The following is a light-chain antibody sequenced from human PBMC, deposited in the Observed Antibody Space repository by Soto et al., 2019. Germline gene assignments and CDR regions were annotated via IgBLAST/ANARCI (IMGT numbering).Light chain of an antibody. V-gene: IGKV3-15*01. CDR3: QQYNNWPPGT. CDR1: QSVSSN. CDR2: GAS. Sequence: ETVMTQSPATLSVSPGERATLSCRASQSVSSNLAWYQQKPGQAPRLLIYGASTRATGIPARFSGSGSGTEFTLTISSLQSADFAVYYCQQYNNWPPGTFGQGTKLEIK. J-gene: IGKJ2*02.